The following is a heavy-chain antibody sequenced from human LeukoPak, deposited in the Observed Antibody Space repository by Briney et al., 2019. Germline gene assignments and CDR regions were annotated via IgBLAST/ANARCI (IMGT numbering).Heavy chain of an antibody. J-gene: IGHJ5*02. Sequence: SETLSLTCTVSGGSISSSSHYWGWIRQPPGKGLEWIGSIYYSGSTYYNPSLKSRVTISVDTSKNQFSLKLSSVTAADTAVYYCARHVPATIFFNWFDPWGQGTLVTVSS. CDR3: ARHVPATIFFNWFDP. CDR2: IYYSGST. D-gene: IGHD3-3*01. V-gene: IGHV4-39*01. CDR1: GGSISSSSHY.